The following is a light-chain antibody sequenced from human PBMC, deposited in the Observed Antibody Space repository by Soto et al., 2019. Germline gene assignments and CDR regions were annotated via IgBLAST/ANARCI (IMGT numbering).Light chain of an antibody. J-gene: IGKJ1*01. Sequence: EIVMTQSPATLSVSPGERATLSCRASQSVNNNLAWYQQKPGQAPRLLIYGASTRATGIPVRFSGSGSGTEFTLTISSLQSEDFAVYYCQHYNNWPPWTFGQGTKVEFK. CDR1: QSVNNN. V-gene: IGKV3-15*01. CDR2: GAS. CDR3: QHYNNWPPWT.